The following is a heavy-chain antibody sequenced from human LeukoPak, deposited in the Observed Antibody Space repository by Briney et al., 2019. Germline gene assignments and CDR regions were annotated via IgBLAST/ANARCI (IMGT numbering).Heavy chain of an antibody. J-gene: IGHJ6*02. Sequence: GGSLRLSCAASGFTFSDHYMDWVRQAPGKGLEWVGRIRNKANSYTTEYAASVKGRFTFSRDDSKNSLSLQMNSLKTEDTALYYCTTEGFCSSTSYPPWYYGMDVWGQGTTVTVSS. D-gene: IGHD2-2*01. CDR2: IRNKANSYTT. V-gene: IGHV3-72*01. CDR3: TTEGFCSSTSYPPWYYGMDV. CDR1: GFTFSDHY.